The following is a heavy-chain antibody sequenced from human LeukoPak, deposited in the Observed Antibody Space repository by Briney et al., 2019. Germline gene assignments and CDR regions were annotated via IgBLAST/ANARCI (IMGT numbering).Heavy chain of an antibody. CDR2: IYSGGST. CDR1: GFTVSSYY. D-gene: IGHD3-9*01. Sequence: GGSLRLSCAASGFTVSSYYMSWVRQAPGKGLDWVSVIYSGGSTYYADSVKGRFTISRDNSKNTLYLQMNSLRAEDTAVYYCARGNYDILTYDCYYYMDVWGKGTTVTIPS. J-gene: IGHJ6*03. CDR3: ARGNYDILTYDCYYYMDV. V-gene: IGHV3-66*01.